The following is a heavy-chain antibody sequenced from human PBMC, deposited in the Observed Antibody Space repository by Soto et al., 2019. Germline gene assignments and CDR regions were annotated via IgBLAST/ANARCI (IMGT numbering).Heavy chain of an antibody. V-gene: IGHV4-61*01. Sequence: PSETLSLTCTVSGGSVSSGSYYWSWVRQPPGKGLEWIGEIYHSGITNYNPSLRSRVSISVDKSKNQFSLKLNSVTAADTAVYYCARTDSYLDYWGQGTLVTVSS. CDR3: ARTDSYLDY. CDR2: IYHSGIT. J-gene: IGHJ4*02. CDR1: GGSVSSGSYY.